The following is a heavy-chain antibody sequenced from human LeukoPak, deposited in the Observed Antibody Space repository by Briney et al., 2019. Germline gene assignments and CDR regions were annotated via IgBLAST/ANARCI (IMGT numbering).Heavy chain of an antibody. D-gene: IGHD2-2*01. Sequence: GGSLRLSCAASGFTFSSYGMHWVRQAPGKGLEWVAVISYDGSNKYYAGSVKGRFTISRDNSKNTLYLQMNSLRAEDTAVYYCAREEGCSSTSCSFDYWGQGTLVTVPS. J-gene: IGHJ4*02. CDR3: AREEGCSSTSCSFDY. CDR2: ISYDGSNK. CDR1: GFTFSSYG. V-gene: IGHV3-30*03.